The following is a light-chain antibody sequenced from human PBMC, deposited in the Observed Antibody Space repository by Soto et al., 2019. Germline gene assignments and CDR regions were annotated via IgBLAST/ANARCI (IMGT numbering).Light chain of an antibody. CDR1: SSNIGNNY. V-gene: IGLV1-51*01. J-gene: IGLJ1*01. Sequence: QSVLTQPPSVSAAPGQKVTISCSGSSSNIGNNYVSWYQQLPGTAPKLLIYDNNKRPSGIPDRFSGSKSGTSATLGITGLQTGEEAEYYCKSYDSSLTGWVFGTGTKVTVL. CDR2: DNN. CDR3: KSYDSSLTGWV.